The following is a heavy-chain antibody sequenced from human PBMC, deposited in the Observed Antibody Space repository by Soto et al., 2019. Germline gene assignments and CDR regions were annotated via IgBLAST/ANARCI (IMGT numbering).Heavy chain of an antibody. CDR1: GFTFSSYA. V-gene: IGHV3-30*18. J-gene: IGHJ4*02. D-gene: IGHD3-16*02. CDR2: MSYDGNNQ. Sequence: QVQLVESGGGVVQPGRSLRLSCAASGFTFSSYAMHCVRQAPGKGLEWVAIMSYDGNNQYYADSVKGRFTISRDNSKNTLHLQMNSLRAEDTAVYYCAKALGELSPESFDYWGQGSLVTVSS. CDR3: AKALGELSPESFDY.